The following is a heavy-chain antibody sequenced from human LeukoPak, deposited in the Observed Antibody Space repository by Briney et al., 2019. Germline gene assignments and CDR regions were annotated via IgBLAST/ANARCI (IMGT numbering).Heavy chain of an antibody. D-gene: IGHD3-22*01. Sequence: SETLSLTCTVSGGSISSGSYYWSWIRQPAGKGLEWIGRIYTSGSTNYNPSLKSRVTISVDTSKNQFSLKLSSVTAADTAVYYCARDPAYYYDSSGYNPLYAFDIWGQGTMVTVSS. CDR2: IYTSGST. CDR3: ARDPAYYYDSSGYNPLYAFDI. CDR1: GGSISSGSYY. J-gene: IGHJ3*02. V-gene: IGHV4-61*02.